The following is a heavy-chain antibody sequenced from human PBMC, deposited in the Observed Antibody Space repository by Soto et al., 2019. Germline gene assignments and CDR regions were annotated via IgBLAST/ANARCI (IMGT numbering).Heavy chain of an antibody. Sequence: GFIYPGDSDTRYSPSFQGQVTISADKSISTAYLQWSSLKASDTAMYYCARLLGYCSGGSCYYYYYGMDVWGQGTTVTVSS. D-gene: IGHD2-15*01. CDR2: IYPGDSDT. CDR3: ARLLGYCSGGSCYYYYYGMDV. J-gene: IGHJ6*02. V-gene: IGHV5-51*01.